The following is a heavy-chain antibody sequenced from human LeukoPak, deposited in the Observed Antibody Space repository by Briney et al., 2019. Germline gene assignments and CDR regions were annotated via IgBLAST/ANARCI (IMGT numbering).Heavy chain of an antibody. D-gene: IGHD3-9*01. CDR1: GYSISSGYY. Sequence: SETLSLTCTVSGYSISSGYYWGWIRQPPGKGLEWIGSIYHSGSTYYNPSLKSRVTISVDTSKNQFSLKLSSVTAADTAVYYCATIPDISTGYYNFDYWGQGTLVTVSS. J-gene: IGHJ4*02. CDR2: IYHSGST. CDR3: ATIPDISTGYYNFDY. V-gene: IGHV4-38-2*02.